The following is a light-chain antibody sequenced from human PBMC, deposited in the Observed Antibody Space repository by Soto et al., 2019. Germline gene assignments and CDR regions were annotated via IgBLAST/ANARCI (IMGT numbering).Light chain of an antibody. CDR1: SSDDGGYNY. V-gene: IGLV2-14*01. CDR3: SSYTSRSVVV. CDR2: DVS. J-gene: IGLJ2*01. Sequence: QSALTQPTSVSGSPGQSITISCTGTSSDDGGYNYVSWYQQHPGKAPKLMIYDVSNRPSGVSNRFSGSKSGNTASLTISGLQAEDEADYYCSSYTSRSVVVFGGGTKLTVL.